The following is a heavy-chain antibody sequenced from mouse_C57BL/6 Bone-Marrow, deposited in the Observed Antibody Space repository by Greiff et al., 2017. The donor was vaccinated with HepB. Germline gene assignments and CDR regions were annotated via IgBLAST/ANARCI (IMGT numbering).Heavy chain of an antibody. D-gene: IGHD2-1*01. V-gene: IGHV3-6*01. Sequence: VQLQQSGPGLVKPSQSLSLTCSVTGYSITSGYYWNWIRQFPGNKLEWMGYISYDGSNNYNPSLKNRISITRDTSKNQFFLKLNSVTTEDTATYYCARERGYGNFDYWGQGTTLTVSS. J-gene: IGHJ2*01. CDR2: ISYDGSN. CDR3: ARERGYGNFDY. CDR1: GYSITSGYY.